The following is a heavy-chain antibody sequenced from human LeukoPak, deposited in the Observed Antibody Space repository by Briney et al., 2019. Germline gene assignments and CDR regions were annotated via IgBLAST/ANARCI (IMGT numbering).Heavy chain of an antibody. J-gene: IGHJ4*02. V-gene: IGHV3-64*01. Sequence: GGSLRLSCAASGFTFNTYAMQWVRHTPGKGLEYVSGIDNIGHSTYYANSVKGRFSISRANSKNTVYLQMDSLKADDTAVYYCATADCSSSSCYTVSYCGQATLVTVSS. CDR2: IDNIGHST. D-gene: IGHD2-2*01. CDR3: ATADCSSSSCYTVSY. CDR1: GFTFNTYA.